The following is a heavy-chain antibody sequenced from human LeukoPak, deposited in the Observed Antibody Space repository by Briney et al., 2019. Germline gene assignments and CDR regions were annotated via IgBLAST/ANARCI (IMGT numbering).Heavy chain of an antibody. V-gene: IGHV1-69*05. J-gene: IGHJ5*02. CDR3: ARDQASYGDYVHWFDP. CDR1: GGTFSSYA. D-gene: IGHD4-17*01. CDR2: IIPIFGTA. Sequence: SVKVSCTASGGTFSSYAISWVRQAPGQGLEWMGGIIPIFGTANYAQKFQGRVTITTDESTSTAYMELSSLRSEDTAVYYCARDQASYGDYVHWFDPWGQGTLVTVSS.